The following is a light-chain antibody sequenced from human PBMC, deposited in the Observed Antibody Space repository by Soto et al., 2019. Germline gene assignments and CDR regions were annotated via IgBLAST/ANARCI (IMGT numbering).Light chain of an antibody. J-gene: IGKJ1*01. V-gene: IGKV1-39*01. Sequence: DIQVTQSPSSLSAYVGDRVTITCRASQTISNFLNWYQQKPGKAPNLLIYAASGLQSGVPSRFSASGSGTDFTLNITSLQPEDFATYFCQQSFSTPRTFGQGTKVDIK. CDR2: AAS. CDR1: QTISNF. CDR3: QQSFSTPRT.